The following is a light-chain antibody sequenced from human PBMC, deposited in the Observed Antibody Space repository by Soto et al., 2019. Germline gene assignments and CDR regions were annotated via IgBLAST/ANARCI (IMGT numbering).Light chain of an antibody. Sequence: DIQMTQSPASLAASVGDIVTITCRASQPISSPLNWYQQKPGKVPKLLIYVTSRLHSGVPSRLSGSRSGTDFTLTITSLQAEDFSTYYCQHSYDTPAFGQGTRLEIK. CDR2: VTS. J-gene: IGKJ5*01. CDR3: QHSYDTPA. CDR1: QPISSP. V-gene: IGKV1-39*01.